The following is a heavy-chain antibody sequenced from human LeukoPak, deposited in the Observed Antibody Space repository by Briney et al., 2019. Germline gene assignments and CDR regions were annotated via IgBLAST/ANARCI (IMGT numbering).Heavy chain of an antibody. V-gene: IGHV1-46*01. Sequence: ASVKVSCKASGYTFTSYGISWVRQAPGQGLEWMGIINPSGGSTSYAQKFQGRVTMTRDTSTSTVYMELSSLRSEDTAVYYCARDKGVTMVRENWFDPWGQGTLVTVSS. CDR1: GYTFTSYG. CDR2: INPSGGST. J-gene: IGHJ5*02. CDR3: ARDKGVTMVRENWFDP. D-gene: IGHD3-10*01.